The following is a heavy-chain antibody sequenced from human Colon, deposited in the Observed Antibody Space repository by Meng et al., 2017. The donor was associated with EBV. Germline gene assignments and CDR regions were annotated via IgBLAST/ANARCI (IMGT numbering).Heavy chain of an antibody. D-gene: IGHD4-17*01. Sequence: VQLQQWGAGLLKPSETLSLTCAVSGGSFSGYYWSWIRQAPGKGLEWIGEINHSGSTKFNPSLESRVSISVDTSENQVSLKLTSVTAADTAVYYCARRTTVNLRSFDSWGQGTLVTVSS. J-gene: IGHJ4*02. CDR3: ARRTTVNLRSFDS. V-gene: IGHV4-34*01. CDR1: GGSFSGYY. CDR2: INHSGST.